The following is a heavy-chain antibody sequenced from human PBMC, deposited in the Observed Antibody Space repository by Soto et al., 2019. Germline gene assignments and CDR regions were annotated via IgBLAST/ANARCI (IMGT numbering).Heavy chain of an antibody. D-gene: IGHD3-10*01. J-gene: IGHJ6*02. CDR3: ARGGSRPLPGYYGMDV. CDR1: GGTFSSYA. CDR2: IIPIFGTA. V-gene: IGHV1-69*01. Sequence: QVQLVQSGAEVKKPGSSVKVSCKASGGTFSSYAISWVRQAPGQGLEWMGGIIPIFGTANYAQKFQGRVTITADESTSTTYMELSSLRSEDTAVYYCARGGSRPLPGYYGMDVWGQGTTVTVSS.